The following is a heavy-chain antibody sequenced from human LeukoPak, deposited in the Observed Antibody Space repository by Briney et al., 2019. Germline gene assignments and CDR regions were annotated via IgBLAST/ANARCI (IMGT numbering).Heavy chain of an antibody. CDR2: ISDSAGDT. Sequence: PGGSLRLSCAASGFTFSGYAMTWVRQAPGKGLEWVSSISDSAGDTYYADSVKGRFTISRDNSKNTLYLQMNSLRGADTAVYYCANLGVVPGGYFDYWGQGILVTVSS. J-gene: IGHJ4*02. V-gene: IGHV3-23*01. D-gene: IGHD2-15*01. CDR3: ANLGVVPGGYFDY. CDR1: GFTFSGYA.